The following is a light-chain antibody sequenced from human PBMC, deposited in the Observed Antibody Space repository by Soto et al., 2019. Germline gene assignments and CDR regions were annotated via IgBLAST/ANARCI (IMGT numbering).Light chain of an antibody. V-gene: IGKV1-8*01. CDR3: QQYYSYPRYP. CDR2: AAS. CDR1: QGISSY. J-gene: IGKJ2*01. Sequence: AIRMTQSPSSFSASTGDRVTITCRASQGISSYLAWYQQKPGKAPKRLIYAASTLQSGVPSRFSGSVSATDFTLTIRCLQSEDFATYYCQQYYSYPRYPFGQGTKLAIK.